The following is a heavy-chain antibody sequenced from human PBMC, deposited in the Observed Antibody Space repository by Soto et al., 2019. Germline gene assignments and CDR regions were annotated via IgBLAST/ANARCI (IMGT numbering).Heavy chain of an antibody. V-gene: IGHV4-4*02. Sequence: SETLSLTCDVSGASIGSSTWGSWVRQAPGKGLEWIGEIYQSGSTNYSPPLKSRVTISVDKSKNQLSLSLSSVTAADTAVYYCARVIDGYSYGRFDYWGQGTLVTVSS. CDR3: ARVIDGYSYGRFDY. D-gene: IGHD5-18*01. CDR2: IYQSGST. CDR1: GASIGSSTW. J-gene: IGHJ4*02.